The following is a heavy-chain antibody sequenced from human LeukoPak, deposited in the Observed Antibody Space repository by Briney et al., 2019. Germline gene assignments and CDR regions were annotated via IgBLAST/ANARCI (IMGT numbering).Heavy chain of an antibody. CDR2: IIPILGIA. CDR3: ARYYYDSSGYYPRD. D-gene: IGHD3-22*01. V-gene: IGHV1-69*02. CDR1: GYTFTGYY. Sequence: SVKVSCKASGYTFTGYYMHWVRQAPGQGLEWMGRIIPILGIANYAQKFQGRVTITADKSTSTAYMELSSLRSEDTAVYYCARYYYDSSGYYPRDWGQGTLVTVSS. J-gene: IGHJ4*02.